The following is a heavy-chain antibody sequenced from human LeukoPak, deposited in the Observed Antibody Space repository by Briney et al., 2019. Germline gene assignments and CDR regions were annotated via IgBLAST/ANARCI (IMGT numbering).Heavy chain of an antibody. D-gene: IGHD1-14*01. CDR1: GFAVGSNY. CDR3: ARRPGN. Sequence: TGGSLRLSCVDSGFAVGSNYMSWVRQAPGKGLGWVSLIYSGGAIRYADSVKGRFTISRDSSKNTLFLQMNDLTVEDTARYYCARRPGNWGQGILVTVSS. J-gene: IGHJ4*02. V-gene: IGHV3-53*01. CDR2: IYSGGAI.